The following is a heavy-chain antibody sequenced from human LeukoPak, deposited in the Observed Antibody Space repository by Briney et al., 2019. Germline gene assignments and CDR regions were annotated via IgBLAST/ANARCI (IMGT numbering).Heavy chain of an antibody. CDR1: GFTVSSNY. Sequence: GGSLRLSCAASGFTVSSNYMSWVRQAPGKGLEWVSVIYSGGSTYYADSVKGRFTISRDNSKNTLYLQMNSLRAEDTAVYYCARGGTYYYGSGSYYPFDYWGQGTLVTVSS. V-gene: IGHV3-53*01. D-gene: IGHD3-10*01. CDR3: ARGGTYYYGSGSYYPFDY. J-gene: IGHJ4*02. CDR2: IYSGGST.